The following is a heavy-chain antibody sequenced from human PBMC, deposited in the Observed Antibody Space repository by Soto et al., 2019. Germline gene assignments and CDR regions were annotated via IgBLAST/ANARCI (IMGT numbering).Heavy chain of an antibody. D-gene: IGHD3-22*01. Sequence: SETLSLTCTVSGGSISSYYWSWIRQPAGKGLEWIGRIYTSGSTNYNPSLKSRVTMSVDTSKNQFSLKLSSVTAADTAVYYCASDYYDSSGYYYWFDPWGQGTLVTVS. J-gene: IGHJ5*02. V-gene: IGHV4-4*07. CDR3: ASDYYDSSGYYYWFDP. CDR1: GGSISSYY. CDR2: IYTSGST.